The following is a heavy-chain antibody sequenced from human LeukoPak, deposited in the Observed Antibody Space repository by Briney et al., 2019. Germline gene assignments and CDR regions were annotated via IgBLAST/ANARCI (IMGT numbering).Heavy chain of an antibody. CDR3: ARGGYPGYYASGSRERDGMDV. J-gene: IGHJ6*02. CDR1: GFTFSSYS. V-gene: IGHV3-21*01. D-gene: IGHD3-10*01. Sequence: GGSLRLSCAASGFTFSSYSMNWVRQAPGKGLEWVSFISDSGSSIYYADSVKGRFTISRANAKNSLYLQMNSLRVEAAAVYYCARGGYPGYYASGSRERDGMDVWGQGTTVTVS. CDR2: ISDSGSSI.